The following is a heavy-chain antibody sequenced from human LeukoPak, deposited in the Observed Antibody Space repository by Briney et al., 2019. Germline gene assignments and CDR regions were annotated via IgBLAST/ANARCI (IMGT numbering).Heavy chain of an antibody. V-gene: IGHV4-4*07. CDR2: IYISGTT. J-gene: IGHJ4*02. Sequence: SETLSLTCTVSGDSISTYYWSWIRQPAGKGLEWIGRIYISGTTNYNPSLKSRVTMSLDTSKSQFSLKLTSLTAADTAVYYCARGERPGPDYWGQGTLVTVSS. D-gene: IGHD6-25*01. CDR1: GDSISTYY. CDR3: ARGERPGPDY.